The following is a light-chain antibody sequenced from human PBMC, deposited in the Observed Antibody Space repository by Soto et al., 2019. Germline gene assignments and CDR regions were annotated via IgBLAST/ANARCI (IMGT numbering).Light chain of an antibody. J-gene: IGKJ1*01. CDR1: QSVSSNY. V-gene: IGKV3-20*01. Sequence: EIVLTQSPGTLSLSPGEGATLSCRASQSVSSNYLAWYQQKPGQAPRLLIYGASSRATGIPDRFSGSGSGTDFTLTISRLEPGDFAVYYCQQYAGSLWTFGQGTKGISN. CDR2: GAS. CDR3: QQYAGSLWT.